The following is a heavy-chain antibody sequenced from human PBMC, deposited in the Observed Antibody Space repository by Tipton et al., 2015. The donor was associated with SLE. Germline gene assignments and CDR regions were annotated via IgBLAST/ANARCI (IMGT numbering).Heavy chain of an antibody. V-gene: IGHV4-30-4*01. J-gene: IGHJ4*02. CDR2: IYYSGST. D-gene: IGHD6-19*01. CDR1: GGSISSGDYY. Sequence: LRLSCTVSGGSISSGDYYWSWIRQPPGKGLEWIGYIYYSGSTYYNPSLKSRVTISVDTSKNQFSLKLSSVTAADTAVYYCARGGDIAVAGTIDYWGQGTLVTVSS. CDR3: ARGGDIAVAGTIDY.